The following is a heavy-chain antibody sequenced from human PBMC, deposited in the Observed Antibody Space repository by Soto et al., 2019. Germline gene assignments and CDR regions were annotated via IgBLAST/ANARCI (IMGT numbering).Heavy chain of an antibody. CDR3: ARLPNVHPYTMDV. Sequence: SETLSLTCTVSGGSVSSGSYCWSWIGQPPGKGLEWIGYIYYTGSTNYNPSLKSRVTISVDTSKNRFSLKLSSVTAADTAVYYCARLPNVHPYTMDVWGQGTTVTVSS. CDR1: GGSVSSGSYC. CDR2: IYYTGST. D-gene: IGHD5-18*01. V-gene: IGHV4-61*01. J-gene: IGHJ6*02.